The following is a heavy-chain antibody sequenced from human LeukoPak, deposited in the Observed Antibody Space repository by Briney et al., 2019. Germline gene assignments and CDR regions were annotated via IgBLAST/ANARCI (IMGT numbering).Heavy chain of an antibody. J-gene: IGHJ4*02. V-gene: IGHV1-2*02. Sequence: GASVTVSCTASGYTFTGYYIHWVRQAPGQGLEWMGWINPDSGGTNFPQKFQGRVTMTRDTSISTAYMELSRLRSDDTAVYHCARGDSYGYTSGFDYWGQGTLVTVSS. CDR2: INPDSGGT. CDR1: GYTFTGYY. D-gene: IGHD5-18*01. CDR3: ARGDSYGYTSGFDY.